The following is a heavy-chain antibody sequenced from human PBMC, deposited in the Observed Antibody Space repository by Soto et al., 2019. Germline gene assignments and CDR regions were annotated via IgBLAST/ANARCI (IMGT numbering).Heavy chain of an antibody. V-gene: IGHV1-69*01. CDR2: IIPIFGTA. D-gene: IGHD3-22*01. CDR3: ARDLKRYYDSSGYGYYYYGMDV. J-gene: IGHJ6*02. CDR1: GGTFSSYA. Sequence: QVQLVQSGAEVKKPGSSVKVSCKASGGTFSSYAISWVRQAPGQGLEWMGGIIPIFGTANYAQKFQGRGTITADESTTTAYMELSSLRSEDTAVYYCARDLKRYYDSSGYGYYYYGMDVWGQGTTVTVSS.